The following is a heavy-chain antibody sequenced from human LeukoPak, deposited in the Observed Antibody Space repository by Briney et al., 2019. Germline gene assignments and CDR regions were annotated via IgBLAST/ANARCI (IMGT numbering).Heavy chain of an antibody. Sequence: SETLSLTCTVSGGSISSGGYYWSWVRQQPGKGLEWIGYIYYSGSTYYNPSLKSRVTISVDTSKNQFSLKLSSVTAADTAVYYCARDPTREKYYDFWSGTVDAFDIWGQGTMVTVSS. CDR1: GGSISSGGYY. V-gene: IGHV4-31*03. CDR2: IYYSGST. CDR3: ARDPTREKYYDFWSGTVDAFDI. D-gene: IGHD3-3*01. J-gene: IGHJ3*02.